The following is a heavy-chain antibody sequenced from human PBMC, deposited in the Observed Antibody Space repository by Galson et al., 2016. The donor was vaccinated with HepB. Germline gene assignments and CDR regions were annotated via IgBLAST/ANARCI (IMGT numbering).Heavy chain of an antibody. CDR2: IYYSGST. D-gene: IGHD6-13*01. J-gene: IGHJ5*02. Sequence: LSLTCTVSGGSISSYYWSWIRQPPGTGLEWIGYIYYSGSTNYNPSLKSRVTISVDTSKNQFSLKLSSVTAADTAVYYCAREGDRSSIWYPGWFDPWGQGTLVTVSS. CDR3: AREGDRSSIWYPGWFDP. V-gene: IGHV4-59*01. CDR1: GGSISSYY.